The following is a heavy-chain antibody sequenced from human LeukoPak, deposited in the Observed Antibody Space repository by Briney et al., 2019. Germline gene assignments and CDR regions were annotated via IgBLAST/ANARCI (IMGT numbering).Heavy chain of an antibody. CDR3: ARDYTVMAYYYYYYMDV. CDR2: IKQDASEK. V-gene: IGHV3-7*01. Sequence: PGGSLRLSCAASGFTFSSYWMSWVRQAPGKGLEWVASIKQDASEKYYVDSVKGRFTISIDNAKNSLYLQMNSLRAEDTAVYYCARDYTVMAYYYYYYMDVWGKGTTVTVSS. J-gene: IGHJ6*03. D-gene: IGHD5-18*01. CDR1: GFTFSSYW.